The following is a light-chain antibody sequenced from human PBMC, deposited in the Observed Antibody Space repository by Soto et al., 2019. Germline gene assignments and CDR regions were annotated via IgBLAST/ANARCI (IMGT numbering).Light chain of an antibody. V-gene: IGKV3-15*01. Sequence: EIILTQSPASLSVCPWERATLSCRASQSVNNNLAWYQQKRGQAPRLLIYGASTRATGIPGRFRGSGSGTEFTLTITSLQSEDFAVYFCQQYNNWPPDTFGQGTKVDIK. CDR2: GAS. CDR1: QSVNNN. J-gene: IGKJ2*01. CDR3: QQYNNWPPDT.